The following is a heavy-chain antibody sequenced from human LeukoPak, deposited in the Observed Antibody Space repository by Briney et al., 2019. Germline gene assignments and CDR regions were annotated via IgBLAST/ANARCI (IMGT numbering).Heavy chain of an antibody. J-gene: IGHJ4*02. V-gene: IGHV3-7*05. D-gene: IGHD3-10*01. CDR2: IKQDGGEK. CDR3: ARWFSGSGGWVLDY. Sequence: GGSLRLSCVRPGFTFRNYQMNWVRQAPGKPPKWVAKIKQDGGEKHYVDSVKGRFTISRDNAKNSLYLQMSSLSAEDTAVYYCARWFSGSGGWVLDYWGQGTLVTVSS. CDR1: GFTFRNYQ.